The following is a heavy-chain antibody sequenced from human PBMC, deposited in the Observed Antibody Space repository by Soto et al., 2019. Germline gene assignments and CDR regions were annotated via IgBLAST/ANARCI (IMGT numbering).Heavy chain of an antibody. CDR1: GVSIDRSNYY. J-gene: IGHJ4*02. CDR3: ARHFVAVVIKGWGY. CDR2: TYYNGNA. Sequence: PSETLSLTCNVSGVSIDRSNYYWDWLRQPPGKGLEWIGTTYYNGNAYYNPSLKSRVSMSVDTSKNQFSLKLVSVTVADTAVYYCARHFVAVVIKGWGYWGQGTLVTVSS. V-gene: IGHV4-39*01. D-gene: IGHD3-10*01.